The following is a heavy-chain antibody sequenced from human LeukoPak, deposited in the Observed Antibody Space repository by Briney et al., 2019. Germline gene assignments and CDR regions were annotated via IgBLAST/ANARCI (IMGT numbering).Heavy chain of an antibody. CDR2: INPNSGGT. J-gene: IGHJ4*02. V-gene: IGHV1-2*02. CDR1: GYTFTGYY. CDR3: ARDLGKLVGATGY. D-gene: IGHD1-26*01. Sequence: GASVKVSCKASGYTFTGYYMHWVRQAPGQGLEWMGWINPNSGGTNYAQKFQGRVTMARDTSISTAYMELSRLRSDDTAVYYCARDLGKLVGATGYWGQGTLVTVSS.